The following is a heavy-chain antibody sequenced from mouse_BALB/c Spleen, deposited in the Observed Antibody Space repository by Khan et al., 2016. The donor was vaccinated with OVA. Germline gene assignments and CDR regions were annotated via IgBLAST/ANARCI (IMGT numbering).Heavy chain of an antibody. J-gene: IGHJ2*01. CDR1: GYIFTSSW. V-gene: IGHV1-76*01. CDR3: AREEAVYHFDH. D-gene: IGHD3-3*01. CDR2: IYPGTDNS. Sequence: QVQLKESGAELVRPGASVKLSCKTSGYIFTSSWIHWVKQRSGQGLEWIARIYPGTDNSYYNEKFKDKATLTADKSSSTAYMQLSSLKSEDSDVXVCAREEAVYHFDHWGQGTTLTVSS.